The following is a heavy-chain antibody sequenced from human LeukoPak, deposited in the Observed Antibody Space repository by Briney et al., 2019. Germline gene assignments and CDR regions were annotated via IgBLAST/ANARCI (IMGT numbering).Heavy chain of an antibody. CDR3: ATIDGYCSGGSCYPLHAFDI. D-gene: IGHD2-15*01. V-gene: IGHV1-3*01. CDR1: GYTFTTYA. CDR2: INAGNGDT. Sequence: ASVKVSCKASGYTFTTYAMHWVRQAPGQRLEWMGWINAGNGDTKYSQKFQGRVTITRDTSASTAYMELSSLRSEDTAVYYCATIDGYCSGGSCYPLHAFDIWGQGTMVTVSS. J-gene: IGHJ3*02.